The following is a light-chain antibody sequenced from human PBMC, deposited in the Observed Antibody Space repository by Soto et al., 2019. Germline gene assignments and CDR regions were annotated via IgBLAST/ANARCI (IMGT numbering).Light chain of an antibody. Sequence: DIPMTQSPPSLSASVGDRVTITCRASQDIRNFVAWYQQKPGKAPKLLIYAASTLQSGVPSRFSGSGSGTDFTLTINSLQPEDVATYSCQKYSSVPVFGPGTKAEIK. CDR1: QDIRNF. CDR2: AAS. J-gene: IGKJ3*01. CDR3: QKYSSVPV. V-gene: IGKV1-27*01.